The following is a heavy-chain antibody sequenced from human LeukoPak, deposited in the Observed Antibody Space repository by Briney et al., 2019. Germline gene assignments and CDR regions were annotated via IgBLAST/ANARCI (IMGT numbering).Heavy chain of an antibody. V-gene: IGHV3-33*01. J-gene: IGHJ5*02. Sequence: GSLRLSCAAPGITFSSFGMHWLRQAAGKGLEWVAFIWNDGSNKYYADSVKGRFTISRDNSKNTLYLQMNSLRVEDTAVYYCARDGTLTAGPFDPWGRGTLVTVSS. CDR3: ARDGTLTAGPFDP. D-gene: IGHD1-1*01. CDR1: GITFSSFG. CDR2: IWNDGSNK.